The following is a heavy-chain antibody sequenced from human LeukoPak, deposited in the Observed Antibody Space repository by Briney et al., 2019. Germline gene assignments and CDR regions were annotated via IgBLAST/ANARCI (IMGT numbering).Heavy chain of an antibody. V-gene: IGHV1-69*13. D-gene: IGHD6-19*01. CDR3: ARFAVHRRLAVAGQFGLDY. Sequence: GASVKVSCKASGGTFSSYAISWVRQAPGQGLEWMGGIIPIFGTANYAQKFQGRVTITADGSTSTAYMELSSLRSDDTAVYYCARFAVHRRLAVAGQFGLDYWGQGTLVTVSS. CDR2: IIPIFGTA. J-gene: IGHJ4*02. CDR1: GGTFSSYA.